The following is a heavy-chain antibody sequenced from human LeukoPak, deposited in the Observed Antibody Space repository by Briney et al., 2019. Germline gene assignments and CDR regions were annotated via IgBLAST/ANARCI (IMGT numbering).Heavy chain of an antibody. CDR3: AREHEVGATNIFDY. CDR1: GYTFINHW. J-gene: IGHJ4*02. Sequence: ASVKVSCKASGYTFINHWMHWVRQAPGQGLEWVGLINPTGTTTLYAQKFQGRITLTRDMSATTDYMELSSLTSEDTAVYYCAREHEVGATNIFDYWGQGTLVTVSS. D-gene: IGHD1-26*01. V-gene: IGHV1-46*01. CDR2: INPTGTTT.